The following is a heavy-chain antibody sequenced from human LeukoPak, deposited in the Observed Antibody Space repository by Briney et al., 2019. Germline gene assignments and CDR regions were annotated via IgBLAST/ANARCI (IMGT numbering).Heavy chain of an antibody. D-gene: IGHD6-13*01. CDR3: AKDMRGSSWLGMDV. CDR1: GFAFDDYA. CDR2: ISWNSGSI. J-gene: IGHJ6*02. Sequence: GRSLRLSCAASGFAFDDYAMHWVRQAPGKGLEWVSGISWNSGSIGYADSVKGRFTISRDNAKNSLYLQMNSLRAEDTALYYCAKDMRGSSWLGMDVWGQGTTVTVSS. V-gene: IGHV3-9*01.